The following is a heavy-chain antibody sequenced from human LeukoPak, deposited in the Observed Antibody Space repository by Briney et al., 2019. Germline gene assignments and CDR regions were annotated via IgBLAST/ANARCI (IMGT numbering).Heavy chain of an antibody. CDR2: IHSSGNT. CDR3: ARAEVGAGYWFDP. Sequence: SETLSLTCTVSGYSISSGYYWGWIRQPPGKRLEWVGSIHSSGNTYYNPTLKSRVTISVDTSKNQFSLKLSSVTAADTAVYYCARAEVGAGYWFDPWGQGTLVTVSS. D-gene: IGHD1-26*01. CDR1: GYSISSGYY. J-gene: IGHJ5*02. V-gene: IGHV4-38-2*02.